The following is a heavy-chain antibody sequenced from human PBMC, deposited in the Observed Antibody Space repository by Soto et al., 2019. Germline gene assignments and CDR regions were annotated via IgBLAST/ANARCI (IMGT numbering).Heavy chain of an antibody. CDR1: GFTFSSYA. Sequence: GESLKISCAASGFTFSSYAMSWVRQAPGKGLEWVSAISGSGGSTYYADSMKGRFTISRDNSKNTLYLQMNSLRAEDTAVYYCAKEDYGGAFDIWGQGTMVTVSS. J-gene: IGHJ3*02. V-gene: IGHV3-23*01. CDR3: AKEDYGGAFDI. D-gene: IGHD4-17*01. CDR2: ISGSGGST.